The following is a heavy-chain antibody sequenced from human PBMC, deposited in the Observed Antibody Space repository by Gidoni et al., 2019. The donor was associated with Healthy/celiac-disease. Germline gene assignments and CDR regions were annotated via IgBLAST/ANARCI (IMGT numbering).Heavy chain of an antibody. D-gene: IGHD3-10*01. V-gene: IGHV4-4*07. J-gene: IGHJ6*02. CDR2: IDTSGST. Sequence: QVQLQESGPGLVKPSETLSLTCTVSGGSISSNYWSWILQPAGKGLDWIGRIDTSGSTNYNPSHESRVTMSVDTSKNQFSRKLSSVTAADTAVYYCARVASMVRGVGYDYYGMDVWGQGTTVTVSS. CDR3: ARVASMVRGVGYDYYGMDV. CDR1: GGSISSNY.